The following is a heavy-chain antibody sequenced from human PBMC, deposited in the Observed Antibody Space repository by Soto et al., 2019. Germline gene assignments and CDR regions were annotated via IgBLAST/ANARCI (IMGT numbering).Heavy chain of an antibody. CDR1: GYTFTTYG. J-gene: IGHJ4*02. CDR3: ARELNTDSSAYYSFAY. CDR2: ISAYNGNT. Sequence: ASVKVSCKTSGYTFTTYGVSWVRQAPGKGLEWMGWISAYNGNTNYAQKLQGRVTMTTDTSTSTAYMELRGLRSDDTAVYYCARELNTDSSAYYSFAYWGQGTLVTVSS. D-gene: IGHD3-22*01. V-gene: IGHV1-18*04.